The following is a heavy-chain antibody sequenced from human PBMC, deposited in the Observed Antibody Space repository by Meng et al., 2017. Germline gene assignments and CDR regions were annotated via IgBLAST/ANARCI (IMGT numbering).Heavy chain of an antibody. J-gene: IGHJ3*02. V-gene: IGHV3-9*01. CDR2: ISWNSGSI. CDR3: AKEGPRAGYSSSWYPLVGAFDI. Sequence: SLKISCAASGFTFDDYAMHWVRQAPGKGLEWVSGISWNSGSIGYADSVKGRFTISRDNAKNSLYLQMNSLRAEDTALYYCAKEGPRAGYSSSWYPLVGAFDIWGQGKKV. D-gene: IGHD6-13*01. CDR1: GFTFDDYA.